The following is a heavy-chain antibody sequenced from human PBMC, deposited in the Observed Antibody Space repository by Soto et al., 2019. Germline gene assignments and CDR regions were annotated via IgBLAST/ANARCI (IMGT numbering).Heavy chain of an antibody. CDR3: ARGYCTTATCAKWSDP. V-gene: IGHV5-51*01. J-gene: IGHJ5*02. CDR2: IYPGDSDN. CDR1: GYAFTSYW. D-gene: IGHD2-8*01. Sequence: GESLKISCTGIGYAFTSYWIAWVRQIPGKGLEWVGIIYPGDSDNRYSPSFQGQVTISVDKSITTAYLQWSSLKASDTAMYYCARGYCTTATCAKWSDPRGKGNMVTVYS.